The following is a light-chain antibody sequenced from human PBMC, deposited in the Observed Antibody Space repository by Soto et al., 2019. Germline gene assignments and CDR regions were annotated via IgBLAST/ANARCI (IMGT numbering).Light chain of an antibody. CDR2: GAS. J-gene: IGKJ5*01. V-gene: IGKV3-15*01. CDR3: QQYYDWPIT. CDR1: QSVSSN. Sequence: TLACMASQSVSSNLAWYQQKPGQAPRLLIYGASTRATGIPARFSGSGSGTEFTLTISSLQSEDFAVYYCQQYYDWPITFGQGTRLEIK.